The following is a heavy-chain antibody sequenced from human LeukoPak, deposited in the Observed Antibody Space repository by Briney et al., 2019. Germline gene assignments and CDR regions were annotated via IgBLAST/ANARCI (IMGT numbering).Heavy chain of an antibody. CDR1: GGSISSYY. J-gene: IGHJ4*02. V-gene: IGHV4-59*01. Sequence: PSETLSLTCTVSGGSISSYYWSWIRQPPGKGLQWIGYIYYSGSTNYDPFLKSRVTISVDTSKNQFSLKLSSVTAADTAVYYCARGDGYCSSTSCLLHFDYWGQGTLVTVSS. CDR3: ARGDGYCSSTSCLLHFDY. D-gene: IGHD2-2*01. CDR2: IYYSGST.